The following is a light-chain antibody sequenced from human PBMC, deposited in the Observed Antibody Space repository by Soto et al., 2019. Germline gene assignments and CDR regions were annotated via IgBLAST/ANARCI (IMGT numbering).Light chain of an antibody. Sequence: DIVITQSPDSLTVSLGERATINCKASQPVLRSSNNKNHLAWYQQKPTQSPKMLISWASTRESGVPDRFSGSGSGTEFTLTISSLQAEDAAVYYCQQYYDVPVTFGQGTRLEIK. CDR2: WAS. CDR1: QPVLRSSNNKNH. CDR3: QQYYDVPVT. J-gene: IGKJ5*01. V-gene: IGKV4-1*01.